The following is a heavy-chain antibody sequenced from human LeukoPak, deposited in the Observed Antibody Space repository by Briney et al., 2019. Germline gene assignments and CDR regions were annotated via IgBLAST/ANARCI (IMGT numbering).Heavy chain of an antibody. CDR1: GFAFSSYW. CDR3: ARVLLPPQYYYSSSSVQPFDY. CDR2: IKQDGSEK. V-gene: IGHV3-7*01. D-gene: IGHD6-6*01. J-gene: IGHJ4*02. Sequence: GGSLRLSCAASGFAFSSYWMSWVRQAPGKGLEWVANIKQDGSEKYYVDSVKGRFTISRDNAKNSLYLQMNSLRAEDTAVYYCARVLLPPQYYYSSSSVQPFDYWGQGTLVTVSS.